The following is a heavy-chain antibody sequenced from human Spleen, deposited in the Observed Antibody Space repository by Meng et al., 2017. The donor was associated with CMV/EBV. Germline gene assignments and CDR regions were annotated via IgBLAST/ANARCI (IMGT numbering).Heavy chain of an antibody. CDR1: GFTFSKHW. D-gene: IGHD2-2*01. CDR3: ARDYCSSTSCYDDAFDI. CDR2: ISSDGGIT. V-gene: IGHV3-74*01. Sequence: GESLKISCTASGFTFSKHWVHWVRQAPGKGLVWVSRISSDGGITAYADSVKGRFTISRDNAKNTVYLQMNSLRAEDTAVYYCARDYCSSTSCYDDAFDIWGQGTMVTVSS. J-gene: IGHJ3*02.